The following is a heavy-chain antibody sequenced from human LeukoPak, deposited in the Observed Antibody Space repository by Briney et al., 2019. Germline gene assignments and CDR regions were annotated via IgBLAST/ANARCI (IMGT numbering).Heavy chain of an antibody. D-gene: IGHD6-19*01. J-gene: IGHJ4*02. CDR1: GGTFSSYA. CDR3: ARDSSGWYALFGY. CDR2: IIPIFGTA. Sequence: SVKVSCKASGGTFSSYAISWVRQAPGQGLEWMGGIIPIFGTANYAQKFQGRVTITADESTSTAYMELSSLRSEDTAVYYCARDSSGWYALFGYWGQGTLVTVSS. V-gene: IGHV1-69*13.